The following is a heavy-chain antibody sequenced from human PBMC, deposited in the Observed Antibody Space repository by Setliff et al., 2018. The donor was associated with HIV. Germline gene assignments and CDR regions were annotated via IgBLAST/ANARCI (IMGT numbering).Heavy chain of an antibody. CDR2: IYHSEYT. CDR1: GGSISSDNW. D-gene: IGHD6-19*01. CDR3: GRQAWDHQSSGYFVDY. V-gene: IGHV4-4*02. J-gene: IGHJ4*02. Sequence: PSETLSLTCAVSGGSISSDNWWTWVRQAPGRGLEWIGEIYHSEYTNYNPSLKSRVSMSVDKSKNQFSVKLTSVTAADTAVYYCGRQAWDHQSSGYFVDYWGQGTLVTVSS.